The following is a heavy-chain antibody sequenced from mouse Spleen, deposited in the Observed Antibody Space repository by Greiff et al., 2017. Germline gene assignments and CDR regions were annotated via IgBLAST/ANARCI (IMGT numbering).Heavy chain of an antibody. CDR3: ARRGYGYGFAY. CDR2: IYPGDGDT. Sequence: QVQLKQSGAELVKPGASVKISCKASGYAFSSYWMNWVKQRPGKGLEWIGQIYPGDGDTNYNGKFKGKATLTADKSSSTAYMQLSSLTSEDSAVYFCARRGYGYGFAYWGQGTLVTVSA. V-gene: IGHV1-80*01. J-gene: IGHJ3*01. CDR1: GYAFSSYW. D-gene: IGHD1-2*01.